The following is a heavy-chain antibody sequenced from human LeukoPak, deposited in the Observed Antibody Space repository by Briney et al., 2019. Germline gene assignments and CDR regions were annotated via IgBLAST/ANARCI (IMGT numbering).Heavy chain of an antibody. V-gene: IGHV1-69*04. Sequence: ASVKVSCKASGGTFSSYAISWVRQAPGQGLEWMGRIIPILSIANYAQKFQGRVTITADKSTSTAYMELSSLRSEDTAVYYCARGGMVRGVTYYGMDVWGQGTTVTVSS. D-gene: IGHD3-10*01. CDR2: IIPILSIA. J-gene: IGHJ6*02. CDR1: GGTFSSYA. CDR3: ARGGMVRGVTYYGMDV.